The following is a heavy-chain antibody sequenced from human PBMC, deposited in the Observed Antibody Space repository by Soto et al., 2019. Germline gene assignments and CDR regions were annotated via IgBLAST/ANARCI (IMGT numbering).Heavy chain of an antibody. Sequence: ASVKVSCKASGYTFTSYDINWVRQATGQGLEWMGWMNPNSGNTGYAQKFQGRVTMTRNTSISTAYMELSSLRSEDTAVYYCARELVYAMGYGMDVWGQGTTVTVSS. CDR1: GYTFTSYD. CDR2: MNPNSGNT. CDR3: ARELVYAMGYGMDV. J-gene: IGHJ6*02. D-gene: IGHD2-8*01. V-gene: IGHV1-8*01.